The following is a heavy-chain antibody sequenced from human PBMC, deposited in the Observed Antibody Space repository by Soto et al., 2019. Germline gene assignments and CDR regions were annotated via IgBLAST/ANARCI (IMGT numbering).Heavy chain of an antibody. Sequence: PSETLSLTCTVSGGSINSYYWSWIRQPPGKGLEWIGYIYYSGSTHYNPSLKSRVTISVDTSKNQFSLKLRSVTAADAAIYYCARDRIAAAVNWFDPWGQGALVTVSS. CDR1: GGSINSYY. CDR2: IYYSGST. J-gene: IGHJ5*02. V-gene: IGHV4-59*01. D-gene: IGHD6-13*01. CDR3: ARDRIAAAVNWFDP.